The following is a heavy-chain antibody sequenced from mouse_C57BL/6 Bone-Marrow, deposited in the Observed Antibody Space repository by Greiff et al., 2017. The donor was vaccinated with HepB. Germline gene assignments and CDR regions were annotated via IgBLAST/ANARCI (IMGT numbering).Heavy chain of an antibody. CDR3: TSTLMDY. D-gene: IGHD2-1*01. J-gene: IGHJ4*01. Sequence: VQLQQSGAELVRPGASVKLSCTASGFNIKDDYMHWVKQRPEQGLEWIGWIDPENGDTEYASKFQGKATITADTSSNTAYLQLSSLTSDDTAVYYCTSTLMDYWGQGTSVTVSS. CDR1: GFNIKDDY. V-gene: IGHV14-4*01. CDR2: IDPENGDT.